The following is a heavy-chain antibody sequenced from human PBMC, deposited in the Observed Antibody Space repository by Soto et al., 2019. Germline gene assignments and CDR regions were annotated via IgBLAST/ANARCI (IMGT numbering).Heavy chain of an antibody. V-gene: IGHV1-69*01. D-gene: IGHD3-10*01. Sequence: QVQLVQSGAEVKKPGSSVKVSCKASGGTFSSYAISWVRQAPGQGLEWMGGIIPIFGTANYAQKFQGRVTITADESTSTAYMELSSVRSEDTAVYYCARPITMVRGVSYYYGMDVWGQGTTVTVSS. CDR1: GGTFSSYA. CDR3: ARPITMVRGVSYYYGMDV. CDR2: IIPIFGTA. J-gene: IGHJ6*02.